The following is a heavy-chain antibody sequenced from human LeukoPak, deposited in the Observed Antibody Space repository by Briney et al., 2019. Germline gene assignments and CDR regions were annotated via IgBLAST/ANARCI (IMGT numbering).Heavy chain of an antibody. CDR2: IYTSGST. V-gene: IGHV4-4*07. J-gene: IGHJ6*02. CDR1: GGSISSYY. CDR3: AGDADNGSSGTRNSYYGMDV. Sequence: PSETLSLTCTVSGGSISSYYWSWIRQPAGKGLEWIGRIYTSGSTNYNPSLKSRVTMSVDTSKNQFSLKLSSVTAADTAVYYCAGDADNGSSGTRNSYYGMDVWGQGTTVT. D-gene: IGHD6-13*01.